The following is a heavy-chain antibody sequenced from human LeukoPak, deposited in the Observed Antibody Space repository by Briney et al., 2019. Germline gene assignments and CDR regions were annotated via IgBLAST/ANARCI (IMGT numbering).Heavy chain of an antibody. V-gene: IGHV3-11*04. CDR2: ISSSGSTI. D-gene: IGHD2-2*01. CDR1: GFTFSDYY. Sequence: PGGSLRLSCAASGFTFSDYYMSWIRQAPGKGLEWVSYISSSGSTIYYADSVKGRFTISRDNSKNTLHLQMNSLRAEDTAVYHCAKDLPAAYFDYWGQGTLVTVSS. J-gene: IGHJ4*02. CDR3: AKDLPAAYFDY.